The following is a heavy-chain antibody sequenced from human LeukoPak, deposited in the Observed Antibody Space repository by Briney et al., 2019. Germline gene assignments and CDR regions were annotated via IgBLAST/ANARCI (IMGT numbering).Heavy chain of an antibody. V-gene: IGHV3-21*01. CDR3: ARDPDSSGEFDY. D-gene: IGHD6-19*01. CDR2: ISSSSNFI. Sequence: PGGSLRLSCAVSGFTFSSYSMNWVRQAPGKGLEWVSSISSSSNFIYYADSVKGRLTISRDDAKNSLYLQMNSLRAEDTAVYYCARDPDSSGEFDYWGQGTLVTVSS. CDR1: GFTFSSYS. J-gene: IGHJ4*02.